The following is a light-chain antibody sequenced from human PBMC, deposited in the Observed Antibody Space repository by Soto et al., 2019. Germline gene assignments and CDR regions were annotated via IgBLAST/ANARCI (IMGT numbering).Light chain of an antibody. J-gene: IGKJ1*01. V-gene: IGKV1-5*01. CDR2: DAS. CDR3: QPYEDYWS. CDR1: QSISRL. Sequence: DIQMTQSPSTLSESVGDRVIIACRASQSISRLLAWYQQKPGKAPKLLIYDASSLESGVPSRFSGSGSGTEFTLTISSLQPDDFASYYRQPYEDYWSFGQGTKV.